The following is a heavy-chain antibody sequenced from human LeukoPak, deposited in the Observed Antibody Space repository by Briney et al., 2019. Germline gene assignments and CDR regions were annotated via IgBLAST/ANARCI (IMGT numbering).Heavy chain of an antibody. Sequence: GRSLRLSCAASGFTFSSYAMHWVRQAPGKGLEWVAVISYDGSNKYYADSVKGRFTISRDNSKNTLYLQMNSLRAEDTAVYYCAKEYYDFWSGYFDYWGQGTLVTVSS. V-gene: IGHV3-30-3*01. CDR1: GFTFSSYA. CDR3: AKEYYDFWSGYFDY. CDR2: ISYDGSNK. J-gene: IGHJ4*02. D-gene: IGHD3-3*01.